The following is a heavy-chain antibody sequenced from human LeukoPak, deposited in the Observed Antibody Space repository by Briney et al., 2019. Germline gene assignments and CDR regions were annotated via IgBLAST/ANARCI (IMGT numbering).Heavy chain of an antibody. D-gene: IGHD5-18*01. V-gene: IGHV1-2*02. CDR2: INPKSGDT. CDR3: ARDPGGYNYGYDFYMDV. Sequence: ASVKVSCQALGYIFTCYYIHWVRQAPGQGLEWRGWINPKSGDTNYEQKFQGRVTMTRDTSISPAYMELRRLRSDDTAVFYCARDPGGYNYGYDFYMDVWGKGATVTVS. J-gene: IGHJ6*03. CDR1: GYIFTCYY.